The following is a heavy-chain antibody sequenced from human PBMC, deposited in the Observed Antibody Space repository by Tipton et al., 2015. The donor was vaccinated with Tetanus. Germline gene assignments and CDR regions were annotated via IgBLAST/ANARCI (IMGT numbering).Heavy chain of an antibody. CDR1: GFIFSSYG. CDR3: AREADCSGGSCFSGDFDN. Sequence: SLRLSCAASGFIFSSYGIHRVRQAPGKGLEWVAVSWYDGTDKYYADSVKGRFTISRDNSKNTLYLQMNSLRVEDTAVYYCAREADCSGGSCFSGDFDNWGQGTQVTVSS. V-gene: IGHV3-33*01. CDR2: SWYDGTDK. D-gene: IGHD2-15*01. J-gene: IGHJ4*02.